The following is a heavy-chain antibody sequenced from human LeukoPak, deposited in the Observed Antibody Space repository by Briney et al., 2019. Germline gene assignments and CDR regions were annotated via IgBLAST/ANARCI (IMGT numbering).Heavy chain of an antibody. J-gene: IGHJ4*02. V-gene: IGHV3-7*01. Sequence: GGSLRLSCAASGFTFSSYSMNWVRQAPGKGLEWVANIKQDGSEKYYVDSVKGRFTISRDNAKNSLYLQMNSLRAEDTAVYYCARDGYSSRNYYFDYWGQGTLVTVSS. CDR2: IKQDGSEK. D-gene: IGHD6-19*01. CDR3: ARDGYSSRNYYFDY. CDR1: GFTFSSYS.